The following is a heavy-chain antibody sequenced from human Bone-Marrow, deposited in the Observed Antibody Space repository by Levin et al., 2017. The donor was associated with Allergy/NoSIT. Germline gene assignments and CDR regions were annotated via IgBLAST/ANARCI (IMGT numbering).Heavy chain of an antibody. CDR2: IKEDGSEK. J-gene: IGHJ2*01. V-gene: IGHV3-7*01. CDR1: GFSFSTYW. CDR3: ARKGVAHSGYFDL. D-gene: IGHD5-12*01. Sequence: PGGSLRLSCAVSGFSFSTYWMSWIRQAPGKGLEWVANIKEDGSEKYHVDSVKGRFTISRDNAKNSLYLHMNSLRAEDTAVYYCARKGVAHSGYFDLWGRGTLVTVSS.